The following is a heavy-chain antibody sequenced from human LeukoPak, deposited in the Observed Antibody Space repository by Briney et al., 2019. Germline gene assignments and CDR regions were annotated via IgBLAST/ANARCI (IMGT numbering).Heavy chain of an antibody. CDR2: INHSGNT. V-gene: IGHV4-34*01. CDR3: ARGPYGDYRTPFGY. Sequence: SETLSLTCAVYARSFSGYYWSWIRQPPGKGLECIGEINHSGNTNYNPCLKSRVTISVDTSNNQFSLNLISVTASDTAVYYCARGPYGDYRTPFGYWGQGTLVTVSS. D-gene: IGHD4-17*01. CDR1: ARSFSGYY. J-gene: IGHJ4*02.